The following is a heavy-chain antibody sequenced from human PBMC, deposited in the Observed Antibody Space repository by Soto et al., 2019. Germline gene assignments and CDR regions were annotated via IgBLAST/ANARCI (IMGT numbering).Heavy chain of an antibody. CDR3: ARGNRISGSPAFDY. J-gene: IGHJ4*02. V-gene: IGHV4-31*03. CDR1: GGSISSGGYY. CDR2: IYYSGST. D-gene: IGHD1-26*01. Sequence: SETLSLTCTVSGGSISSGGYYWSWIRQHPGKGLEWIGYIYYSGSTYYNPSLKSRVTISVDTSKNQFSLKLSSVTAADTAVYYCARGNRISGSPAFDYWGQGXLVTVYS.